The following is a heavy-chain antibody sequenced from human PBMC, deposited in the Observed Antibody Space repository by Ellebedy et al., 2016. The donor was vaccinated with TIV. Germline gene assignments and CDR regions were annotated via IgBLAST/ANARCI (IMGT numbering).Heavy chain of an antibody. D-gene: IGHD3-16*01. V-gene: IGHV3-7*01. CDR3: ARDGADMGDY. Sequence: GESLKISXAASGFSLSSYWMSWVRQAPGKGLEWVAHIKQDGSEKNYVDSVKGRFTISRDNAKNTLFLQMNSLRAEDTAVYYCARDGADMGDYWGQGTRVTVSS. CDR2: IKQDGSEK. J-gene: IGHJ4*02. CDR1: GFSLSSYW.